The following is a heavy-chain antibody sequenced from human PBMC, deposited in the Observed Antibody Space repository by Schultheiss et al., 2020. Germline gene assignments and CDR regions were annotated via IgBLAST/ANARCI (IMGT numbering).Heavy chain of an antibody. Sequence: SETLSLTCTVSGGSIISSYHYWGWIRQPPGRGLEWIGYIHSRGSSNYSPSLRSRVTISVDTSKNQFSLKLSSVTAADTAVYYCAKDRWLQIEDTRPLDYWGQGTLVTVSS. CDR3: AKDRWLQIEDTRPLDY. V-gene: IGHV4-61*01. CDR1: GGSIISSYHY. D-gene: IGHD5-24*01. CDR2: IHSRGSS. J-gene: IGHJ4*02.